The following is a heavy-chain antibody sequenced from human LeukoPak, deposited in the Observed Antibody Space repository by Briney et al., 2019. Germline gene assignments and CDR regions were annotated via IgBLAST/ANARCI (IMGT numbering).Heavy chain of an antibody. V-gene: IGHV3-30*04. Sequence: GGSLRLSCAASGFTFSSYAMHWVRQAPGKGLEWMAVISYDGSNKYYADSVKGRFTISRDNSKNTLYLQMNSLRTEDTAVYYCARSPLYGSGSYYHDYWGQGTLVTVSS. CDR2: ISYDGSNK. CDR3: ARSPLYGSGSYYHDY. J-gene: IGHJ4*02. D-gene: IGHD3-10*01. CDR1: GFTFSSYA.